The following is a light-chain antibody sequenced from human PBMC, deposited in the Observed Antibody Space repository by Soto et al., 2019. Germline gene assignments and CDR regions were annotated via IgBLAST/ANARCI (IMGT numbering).Light chain of an antibody. Sequence: EIVLTQSPGTLSLSPGERATLSCRASQSVTSSYLAWYQQKPGQAPRLLIYAASSRASAIPDRFSGSGSGTDFTLTISGLEPEDFAVYYCHQYGTSPQTFGQGTKVDIK. CDR3: HQYGTSPQT. CDR2: AAS. CDR1: QSVTSSY. V-gene: IGKV3-20*01. J-gene: IGKJ1*01.